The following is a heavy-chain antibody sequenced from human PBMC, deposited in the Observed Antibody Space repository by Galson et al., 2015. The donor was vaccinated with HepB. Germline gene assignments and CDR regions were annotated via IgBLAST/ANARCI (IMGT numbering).Heavy chain of an antibody. D-gene: IGHD3-10*01. CDR1: GYTFTSYG. CDR2: ISAYNGNT. V-gene: IGHV1-18*01. CDR3: ARDFTYGSGSENWFDP. Sequence: SVKVSCKASGYTFTSYGISWVRQAPGQGLEWMGWISAYNGNTNYAQKLQGRVTMTTDTSTSTAYMELRSLRSDDTAVYYCARDFTYGSGSENWFDPWGQGTLVTVSS. J-gene: IGHJ5*02.